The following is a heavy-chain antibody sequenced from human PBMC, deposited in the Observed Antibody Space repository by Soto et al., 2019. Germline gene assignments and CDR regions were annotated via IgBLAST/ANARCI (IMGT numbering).Heavy chain of an antibody. CDR2: ISWNGGST. CDR3: ARVPPGGYSGYDSAFDI. V-gene: IGHV3-20*04. D-gene: IGHD5-12*01. CDR1: GFTFDDYA. Sequence: GSLRLSCAASGFTFDDYAMHWVRQAPGKGLEWVSGISWNGGSTGYADSVKGRFTISRDNAKNSLYLQMNSLRAEDTALYYCARVPPGGYSGYDSAFDIWGQGTMVTVSS. J-gene: IGHJ3*02.